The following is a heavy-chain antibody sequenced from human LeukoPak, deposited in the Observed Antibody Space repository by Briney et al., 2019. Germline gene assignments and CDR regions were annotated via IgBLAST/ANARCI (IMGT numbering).Heavy chain of an antibody. J-gene: IGHJ4*02. CDR2: IRHSGADT. Sequence: GGSLRLSCAASNFTFSNYAMSWVRQAPGKGLEWVSVIRHSGADTQYTDSVKGRFTISRDNSKNTLYLQMTGLRAEDTALYYCTRDRTPGTSPKIDYWGQGTLVTVSS. V-gene: IGHV3-23*01. CDR3: TRDRTPGTSPKIDY. D-gene: IGHD1-7*01. CDR1: NFTFSNYA.